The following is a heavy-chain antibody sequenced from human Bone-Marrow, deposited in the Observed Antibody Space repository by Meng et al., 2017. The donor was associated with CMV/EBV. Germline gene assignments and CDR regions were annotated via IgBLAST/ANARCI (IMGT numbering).Heavy chain of an antibody. D-gene: IGHD2-2*01. CDR1: GFSLSTSGMC. J-gene: IGHJ5*02. CDR3: ARGYCSSTTWGDNWFDP. CDR2: IDWDDDK. Sequence: SGPTLVKPTQTLTLTCTFSGFSLSTSGMCVSWVRQPPGKALEWRALIDWDDDKYYSTSLKTRLTISKDTSKNQVVLTMTNMDPVDTATYYCARGYCSSTTWGDNWFDPWGQGTLVTVS. V-gene: IGHV2-70*20.